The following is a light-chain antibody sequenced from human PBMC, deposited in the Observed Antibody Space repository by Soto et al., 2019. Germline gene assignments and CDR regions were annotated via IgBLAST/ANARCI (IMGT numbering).Light chain of an antibody. CDR2: DTS. V-gene: IGKV3-11*01. Sequence: EIVLTQSPATLSLSPGERATLSCRTSQTIRGLLNWYQQRPGQAPRLLIYDTSNRATDIPARFSGSCSGTDFILTISSLDPEDFGVYFCQQRHNWPITFGQGTRLEIK. J-gene: IGKJ5*01. CDR3: QQRHNWPIT. CDR1: QTIRGL.